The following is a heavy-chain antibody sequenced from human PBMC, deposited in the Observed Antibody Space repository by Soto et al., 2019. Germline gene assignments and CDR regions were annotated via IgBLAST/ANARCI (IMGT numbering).Heavy chain of an antibody. Sequence: GGSLRLSCAASGFTFSSYWMHWVRQAPGKGLEWVSYISSSGSTICYADSVKGRFTISRDNAKNSLYLQMNSLRAEDTAVYYCARDPSRQLPLDYWGQGTLVTVSS. CDR3: ARDPSRQLPLDY. CDR1: GFTFSSYW. D-gene: IGHD2-2*01. J-gene: IGHJ4*02. V-gene: IGHV3-48*04. CDR2: ISSSGSTI.